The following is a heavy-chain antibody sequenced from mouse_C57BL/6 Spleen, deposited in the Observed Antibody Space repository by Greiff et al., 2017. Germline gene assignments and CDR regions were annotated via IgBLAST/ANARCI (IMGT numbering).Heavy chain of an antibody. V-gene: IGHV1-52*01. D-gene: IGHD6-1*01. CDR1: GYTFTSYW. Sequence: VQLQQPGAELVRPGSSVKLSCKASGYTFTSYWMHWVKQRPIQGLEWIGNIDPSDSETNYNQKCKDKATLTVDKSSSTAYMQLSSLTSEDSAVYYCAGRGNFDVWGTGTTVTVSS. CDR3: AGRGNFDV. CDR2: IDPSDSET. J-gene: IGHJ1*03.